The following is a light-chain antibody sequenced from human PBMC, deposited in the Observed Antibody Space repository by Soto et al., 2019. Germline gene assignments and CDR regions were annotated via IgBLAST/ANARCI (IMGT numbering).Light chain of an antibody. J-gene: IGKJ2*01. CDR3: QQYVNLPYT. Sequence: DIQMTQSPPSLAASVGDRVTITCQASQDLTNYLNWYQQKPGEAPKLLIYDTITLEEGVPSRFSGGGSGTDFTFTINGLQPEDAAIYSCQQYVNLPYTFGQATKLEIK. V-gene: IGKV1-33*01. CDR2: DTI. CDR1: QDLTNY.